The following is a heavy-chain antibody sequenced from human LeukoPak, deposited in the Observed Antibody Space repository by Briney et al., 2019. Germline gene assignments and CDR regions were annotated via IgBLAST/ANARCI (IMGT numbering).Heavy chain of an antibody. D-gene: IGHD3-3*01. CDR1: GFTFDDYA. J-gene: IGHJ4*02. CDR2: ISWNSGSI. V-gene: IGHV3-9*01. Sequence: GGSLRLSCAASGFTFDDYAMHWVRQAPGKGLEWVSGISWNSGSIGYADSVKGRFTISRDNAKNTLYLQMNSLRAEDTAVYYCARLEDFWSGYLFDYWGQGTLVTVSS. CDR3: ARLEDFWSGYLFDY.